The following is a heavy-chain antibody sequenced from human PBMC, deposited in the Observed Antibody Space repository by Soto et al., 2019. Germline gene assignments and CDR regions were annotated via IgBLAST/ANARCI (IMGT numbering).Heavy chain of an antibody. CDR3: AKDNSLHWFDP. CDR1: GFSFSAYA. CDR2: FNGNGGGT. J-gene: IGHJ5*02. Sequence: PGGSLRLSCGTSGFSFSAYAMTWVRQAPGKGLEWVSTFNGNGGGTYYADSVKGRFTISRDNSKNTLYLQMDSLRAEDTATYYCAKDNSLHWFDPWGQGTLVTVSS. D-gene: IGHD2-15*01. V-gene: IGHV3-23*01.